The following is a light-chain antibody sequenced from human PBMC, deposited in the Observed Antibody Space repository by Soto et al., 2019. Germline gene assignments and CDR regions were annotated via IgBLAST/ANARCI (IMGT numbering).Light chain of an antibody. J-gene: IGKJ1*01. CDR3: QQYNDNWT. CDR2: KAS. CDR1: QSISSW. Sequence: DIQMTQSPSTLSASVGDRVTITCRASQSISSWLAWHQQKPGKAPRLLNYKASNLESGVASRFSGSGSGTEFTLTITSLQPDDSAIYYCQQYNDNWTFGQGTKVEIK. V-gene: IGKV1-5*03.